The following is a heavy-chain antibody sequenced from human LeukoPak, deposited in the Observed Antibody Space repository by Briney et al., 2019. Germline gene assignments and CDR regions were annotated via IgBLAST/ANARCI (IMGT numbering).Heavy chain of an antibody. V-gene: IGHV3-15*01. CDR1: GITFSTYW. D-gene: IGHD1-26*01. J-gene: IGHJ4*02. CDR2: IKSKTDGGTT. CDR3: TTETPGSYFFDY. Sequence: SGGSLRLSCAGSGITFSTYWMHWIRQAPGKGLEWVGRIKSKTDGGTTDYAAPVKGRFTISRDDSKNTLYLQMNSLRTEDTAVYYCTTETPGSYFFDYWGQGTLVTVSS.